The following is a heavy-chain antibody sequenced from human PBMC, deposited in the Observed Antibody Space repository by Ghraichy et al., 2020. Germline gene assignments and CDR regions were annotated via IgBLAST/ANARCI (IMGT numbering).Heavy chain of an antibody. Sequence: SQTHSLTCAISGDSVSSNSAAWNWIRQSPSRGLEWLGRTYFRSKWFHEYAVAVKSRISVDPDTSKNQFSLRLNSVTPEDTAVYYCARDHYTSTWRDYYGMDVRGQGTTFTVSS. V-gene: IGHV6-1*01. D-gene: IGHD3-3*01. CDR1: GDSVSSNSAA. CDR2: TYFRSKWFH. CDR3: ARDHYTSTWRDYYGMDV. J-gene: IGHJ6*02.